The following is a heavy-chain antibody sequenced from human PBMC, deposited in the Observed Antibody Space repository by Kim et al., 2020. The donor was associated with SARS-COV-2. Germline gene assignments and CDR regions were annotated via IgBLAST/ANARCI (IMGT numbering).Heavy chain of an antibody. CDR3: ARGITMVRGADV. D-gene: IGHD3-10*01. J-gene: IGHJ6*04. CDR2: ISSSRSYI. V-gene: IGHV3-21*01. CDR1: GFTFSSYS. Sequence: GGSLRLSCAASGFTFSSYSMNWVRQAPGKGLEWVSSISSSRSYIYYTDSVKGRFSISRDNAKNSLYLQMNSLRAEDTAVYYCARGITMVRGADVWGKGTTVARSS.